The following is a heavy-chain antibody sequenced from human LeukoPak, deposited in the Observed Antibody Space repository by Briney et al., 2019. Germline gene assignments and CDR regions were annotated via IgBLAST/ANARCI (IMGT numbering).Heavy chain of an antibody. J-gene: IGHJ6*03. CDR3: ARDGGSSGWITYYYYYYYMDV. V-gene: IGHV3-48*03. CDR2: ISSSGSSI. CDR1: GFTFSNYE. Sequence: PGGSLRLSCAASGFTFSNYEMNWVRQAPGKGLEWISYISSSGSSIYYADSVKGRFAISRDNAKNSLYLQMNSLRAEDTALYYCARDGGSSGWITYYYYYYYMDVWGKGTTVTISS. D-gene: IGHD6-19*01.